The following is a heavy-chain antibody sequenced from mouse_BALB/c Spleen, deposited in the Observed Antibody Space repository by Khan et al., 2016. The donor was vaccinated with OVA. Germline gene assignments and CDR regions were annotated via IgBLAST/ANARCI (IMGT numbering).Heavy chain of an antibody. CDR2: ISPGSGDT. V-gene: IGHV1-77*01. J-gene: IGHJ3*01. Sequence: QVQLKQSGAELARPGASVKLSCKASGYTFTDYYINWVKQRPGQGLEWIGEISPGSGDTYYNEKFKGKATLTADKSSNTAYMQLSSLTSEASAVYFCARRNYFGYTFAYWGQGTLVTVSA. CDR1: GYTFTDYY. CDR3: ARRNYFGYTFAY. D-gene: IGHD1-2*01.